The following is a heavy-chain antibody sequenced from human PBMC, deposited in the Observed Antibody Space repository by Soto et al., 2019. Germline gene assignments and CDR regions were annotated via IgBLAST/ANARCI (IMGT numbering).Heavy chain of an antibody. D-gene: IGHD1-26*01. CDR1: GGSFSGYY. V-gene: IGHV4-34*01. CDR2: INHSGST. Sequence: SETLSLTCAVYGGSFSGYYWSWIRQPPGKGLEWIGEINHSGSTNYNPSLKSRVTISVDTSKNQFSLKLSSVTAADTAVYYCARSGAPMQYYFDYWGQGTLVTVSS. J-gene: IGHJ4*02. CDR3: ARSGAPMQYYFDY.